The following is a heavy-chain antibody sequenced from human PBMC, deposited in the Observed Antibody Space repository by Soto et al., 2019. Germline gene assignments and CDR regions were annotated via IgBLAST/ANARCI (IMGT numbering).Heavy chain of an antibody. D-gene: IGHD4-17*01. J-gene: IGHJ4*02. CDR2: IYLSDSDT. V-gene: IGHV5-51*01. CDR3: ARPANTVADHFDL. CDR1: GYTFTIYW. Sequence: GESLMISCQVSGYTFTIYWIGWVRQVPGKGLEWMGIIYLSDSDTRYSPSFQGQVTISADQSINTAYLQWDSRKASDTAIYYCARPANTVADHFDLWGQGTLGTVSS.